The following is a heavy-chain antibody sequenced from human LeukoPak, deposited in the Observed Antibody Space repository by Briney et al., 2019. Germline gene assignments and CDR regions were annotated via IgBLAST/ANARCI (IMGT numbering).Heavy chain of an antibody. Sequence: GRSLRLSCAASAFTVNNYAMHWVRQAPGKGLEWVAVISYDGNNKYYADSVKGRFTISRDNSKNTVYLHMSSLRAEDTAVYYCAKGDSNDYGFTYYYYYMDVWGKGTTVTVS. V-gene: IGHV3-30-3*01. CDR1: AFTVNNYA. D-gene: IGHD3/OR15-3a*01. CDR2: ISYDGNNK. CDR3: AKGDSNDYGFTYYYYYMDV. J-gene: IGHJ6*03.